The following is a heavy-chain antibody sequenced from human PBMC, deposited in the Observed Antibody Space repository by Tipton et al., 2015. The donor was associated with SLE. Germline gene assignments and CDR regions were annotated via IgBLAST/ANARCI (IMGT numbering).Heavy chain of an antibody. V-gene: IGHV4-59*08. J-gene: IGHJ6*03. Sequence: SPSLESRLTISVDTSENQFSLRLSSVTAADTAVYYCGRQPVYYYYYMDVWGKGTTVTVSS. CDR3: GRQPVYYYYYMDV.